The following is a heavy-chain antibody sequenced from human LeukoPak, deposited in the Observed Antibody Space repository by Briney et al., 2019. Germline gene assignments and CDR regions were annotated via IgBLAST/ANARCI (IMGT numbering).Heavy chain of an antibody. Sequence: GGSLRLSCAASGFTFSNAWMSWVRQAPGKGLEWVGRIKSKTDGGTTDYAAPVKGRFTISRDDSKNTLYLQMNSLKTEDTAVYYCTTSIPGYSSGWQPDWGQGTLVTVSS. V-gene: IGHV3-15*01. CDR3: TTSIPGYSSGWQPD. CDR2: IKSKTDGGTT. J-gene: IGHJ4*02. CDR1: GFTFSNAW. D-gene: IGHD6-19*01.